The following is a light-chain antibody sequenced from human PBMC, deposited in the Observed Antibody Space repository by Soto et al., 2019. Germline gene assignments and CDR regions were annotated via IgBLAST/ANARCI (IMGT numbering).Light chain of an antibody. Sequence: QSVLSQPPSVSAAPGQKVTISCSASNSGIGNNFVSWYQHLPGTAPKLLIFENDKRPSGIPDRFSGSRSATSATLDITGHQTGDEADYYCGTWHNILSAYVIGTGTKVTVL. CDR2: END. J-gene: IGLJ1*01. CDR1: NSGIGNNF. CDR3: GTWHNILSAYV. V-gene: IGLV1-51*01.